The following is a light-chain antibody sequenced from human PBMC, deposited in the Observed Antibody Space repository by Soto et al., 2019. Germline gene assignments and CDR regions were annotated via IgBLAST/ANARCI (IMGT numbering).Light chain of an antibody. J-gene: IGLJ1*01. V-gene: IGLV1-44*01. CDR2: NKS. Sequence: QSVLTQAPSVSATPGQRVTVSCSGGRSNIGTNTVNWYQQLPGTAPKLLIYNKSQRPSGVPDRFSGSKSGTSASLAINGLQSENEADYYCVAWDDSLRAYVFGSGTKLTVL. CDR1: RSNIGTNT. CDR3: VAWDDSLRAYV.